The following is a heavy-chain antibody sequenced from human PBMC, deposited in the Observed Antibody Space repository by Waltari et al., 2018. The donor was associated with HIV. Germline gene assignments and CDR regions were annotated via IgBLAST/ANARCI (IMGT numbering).Heavy chain of an antibody. CDR1: GFDFSNFG. V-gene: IGHV3-33*08. J-gene: IGHJ4*02. CDR3: ARLTREGYNGGFDY. D-gene: IGHD1-1*01. CDR2: IWFDSSNK. Sequence: QVQLVESGGGVVQPGRSLRLSCAASGFDFSNFGMHWVRQAPGKGLEWVGVIWFDSSNKYYGDSVKGRFTISRDNSKKTVYLQMNSLRGEDTAVYYCARLTREGYNGGFDYWGPGTLVTVSS.